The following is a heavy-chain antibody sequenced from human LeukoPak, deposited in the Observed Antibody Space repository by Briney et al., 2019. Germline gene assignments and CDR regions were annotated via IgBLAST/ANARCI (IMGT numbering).Heavy chain of an antibody. V-gene: IGHV4-38-2*02. CDR2: IYHSGST. CDR1: HYSISSGYY. CDR3: ARGKEVITMLRGLKPGYYFDY. D-gene: IGHD3-10*01. J-gene: IGHJ4*02. Sequence: SETLSLTCTVSHYSISSGYYRAWIRQPPGKGLASTGSIYHSGSTYYNPSLKSRVTISVDTSKNQYSLKLNSVTAADTAVYYCARGKEVITMLRGLKPGYYFDYWGQGTLVTVSS.